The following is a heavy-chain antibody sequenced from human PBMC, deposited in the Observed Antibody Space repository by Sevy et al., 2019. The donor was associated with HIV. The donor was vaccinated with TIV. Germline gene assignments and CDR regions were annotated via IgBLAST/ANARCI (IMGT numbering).Heavy chain of an antibody. CDR2: INSDGSST. D-gene: IGHD5-18*01. CDR1: GFSFSIYW. Sequence: GGSLRLSCAASGFSFSIYWMHWVRQVPGKGLVWVSRINSDGSSTTYADSVKGRFTFSRDNAKNTLFLQMNSRRVEDTAVYYGVREGGGGYSYGFDYWGQGTLVTVSS. CDR3: VREGGGGYSYGFDY. J-gene: IGHJ4*02. V-gene: IGHV3-74*03.